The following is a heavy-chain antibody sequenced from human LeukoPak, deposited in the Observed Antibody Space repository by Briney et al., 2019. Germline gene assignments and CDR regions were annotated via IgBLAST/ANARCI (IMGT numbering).Heavy chain of an antibody. CDR3: ARDRPGRDGYKIDY. D-gene: IGHD5-24*01. V-gene: IGHV1-69*04. J-gene: IGHJ4*02. Sequence: GASVKVSCKASGYTFTGYYMHWVRQAPGQGLEWMGRIIPILGIANYAQKFQGRVTITADKSTSTAYMELSSLRSEDTAVYYCARDRPGRDGYKIDYWGQGTLVTVSS. CDR1: GYTFTGYY. CDR2: IIPILGIA.